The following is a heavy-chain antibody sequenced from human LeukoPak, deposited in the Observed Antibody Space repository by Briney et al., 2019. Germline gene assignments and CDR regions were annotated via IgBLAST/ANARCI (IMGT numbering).Heavy chain of an antibody. J-gene: IGHJ4*02. CDR3: ARAGSAYFGY. D-gene: IGHD2-2*01. Sequence: ASVKVSCKASGYTFSDYYMHWVRQAPGQGLEWMGWINPNNGDTKYAQKFQGRVSMTRDTSISTADMEVSGLRSNDTAVYYCARAGSAYFGYWGQGTLVTVSS. CDR2: INPNNGDT. V-gene: IGHV1-2*02. CDR1: GYTFSDYY.